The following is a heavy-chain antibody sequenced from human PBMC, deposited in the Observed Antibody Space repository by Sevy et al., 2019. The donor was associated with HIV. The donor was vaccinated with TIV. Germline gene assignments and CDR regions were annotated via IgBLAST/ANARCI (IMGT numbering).Heavy chain of an antibody. CDR2: ISGSGYLT. CDR3: GKEGGGYYYDSSGLFDY. CDR1: GFTFSSYA. Sequence: GGSLRLSCAASGFTFSSYAMSWVRQAPGKGLEWVSAISGSGYLTYYTDSVKGRFTISRDNSKNTLYLQMNSLRAGDTAVYYCGKEGGGYYYDSSGLFDYWGQGTLVTVSS. V-gene: IGHV3-23*01. J-gene: IGHJ4*02. D-gene: IGHD3-22*01.